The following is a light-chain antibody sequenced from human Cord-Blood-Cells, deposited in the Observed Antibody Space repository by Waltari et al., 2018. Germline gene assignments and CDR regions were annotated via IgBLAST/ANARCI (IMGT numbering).Light chain of an antibody. J-gene: IGKJ2*03. V-gene: IGKV1-39*01. CDR3: QQSYSTPYS. CDR1: QSISSY. CDR2: AAS. Sequence: DIQMTQSPSSLSASVGDRVTITCRESQSISSYLNWYQQNPGKAPKLLIYAASSLQSGVPSKFSGSGTWTEYTLTISSLQPEDFATYYCQQSYSTPYSFGQGTKLEIK.